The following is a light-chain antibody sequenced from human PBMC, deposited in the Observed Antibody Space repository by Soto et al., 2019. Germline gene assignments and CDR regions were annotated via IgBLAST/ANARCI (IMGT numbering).Light chain of an antibody. CDR2: QDS. V-gene: IGLV3-1*01. J-gene: IGLJ2*01. CDR1: KLGDKY. Sequence: SYELTQPPSVSVSPGQTASITCSGDKLGDKYAYWYQQKPGQSPVLVIYQDSKRPSGIPERFSGSNSGNTATLTISGTQAMDEADYYCQAWDSSRGVFGGGTKVTVL. CDR3: QAWDSSRGV.